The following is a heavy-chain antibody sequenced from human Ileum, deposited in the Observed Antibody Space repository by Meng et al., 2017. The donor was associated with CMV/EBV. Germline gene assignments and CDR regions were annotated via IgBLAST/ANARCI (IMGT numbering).Heavy chain of an antibody. CDR2: IYPSDSDT. D-gene: IGHD5-12*01. Sequence: KVSCKASGYKFTSFWIGWVRQKPGKGLEWMGIIYPSDSDTRYSTSFQGQVTISADKSINTAYVQWSSLKASDTAIYYCARQPLTGYDFDYWGQGTLVTGAS. J-gene: IGHJ4*02. CDR3: ARQPLTGYDFDY. V-gene: IGHV5-51*01. CDR1: GYKFTSFW.